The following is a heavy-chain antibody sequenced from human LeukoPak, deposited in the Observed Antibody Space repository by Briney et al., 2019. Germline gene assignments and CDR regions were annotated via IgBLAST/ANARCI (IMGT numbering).Heavy chain of an antibody. Sequence: GGSLRLSCAASGFTFDDFGMNWVRQAPGKGLQWVAYIRTVGATMYYADSVQGRLTKSRDNAQNSVFLQMNSLRVDDTAVYYCARDVVPVAMYFRGPAYFDYWGQGSLV. J-gene: IGHJ4*02. CDR3: ARDVVPVAMYFRGPAYFDY. CDR2: IRTVGATM. CDR1: GFTFDDFG. D-gene: IGHD2-8*01. V-gene: IGHV3-48*01.